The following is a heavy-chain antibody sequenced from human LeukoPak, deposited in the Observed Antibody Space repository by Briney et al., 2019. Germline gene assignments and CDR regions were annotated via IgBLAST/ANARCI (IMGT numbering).Heavy chain of an antibody. CDR3: ARDPGVLRFLEWSDAFDI. D-gene: IGHD3-3*01. CDR1: GFTFSSYA. CDR2: ISYDGSNK. Sequence: GRSLRLSYAASGFTFSSYAMHWVRQAPGKGLEGVAVISYDGSNKYYADSVKGRFTISRDNSKNTLYLQMNSLRAEDTAVYYCARDPGVLRFLEWSDAFDIWGQGTMVTVSS. V-gene: IGHV3-30-3*01. J-gene: IGHJ3*02.